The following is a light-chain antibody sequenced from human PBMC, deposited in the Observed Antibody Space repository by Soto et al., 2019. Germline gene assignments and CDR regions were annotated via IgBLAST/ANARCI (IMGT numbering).Light chain of an antibody. Sequence: QSARTQPATAFGPLGQSVTISCTGTASDVGVYNYVSWYQQHPGKAPKLMIYEVTKRPSGVPDRFSGSKSGNTASLTVSGLQAEDEADYYCSSYAGSSTLYGFGTGTKVTVL. J-gene: IGLJ1*01. CDR2: EVT. CDR3: SSYAGSSTLYG. V-gene: IGLV2-8*01. CDR1: ASDVGVYNY.